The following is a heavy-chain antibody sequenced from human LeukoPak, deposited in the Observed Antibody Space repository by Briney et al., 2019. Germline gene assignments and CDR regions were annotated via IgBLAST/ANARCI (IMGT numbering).Heavy chain of an antibody. CDR2: ISYDGSNK. CDR1: GFTFSRYA. Sequence: GRSLRLSCAASGFTFSRYAKHWVRQAPGKGLERVAVISYDGSNKYYEDSVKGRFTISRDNSNNTLYLQMNNLSAEDTALYYCARVSEVWPYSMSIVGAILVYSYYFGMYVCGQGATVTVSS. J-gene: IGHJ6*02. CDR3: ARVSEVWPYSMSIVGAILVYSYYFGMYV. D-gene: IGHD1-26*01. V-gene: IGHV3-30-3*01.